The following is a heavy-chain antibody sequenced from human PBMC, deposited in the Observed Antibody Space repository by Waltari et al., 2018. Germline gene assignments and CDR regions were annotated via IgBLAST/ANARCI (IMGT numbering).Heavy chain of an antibody. CDR3: AKDGGDGYNTRGFDY. CDR2: INWKSGNI. Sequence: EVQLVESGGGLLQPGRSLRRSCDSYGFTFDDYAMHWVRQAPGKGLEWVSGINWKSGNIAYADSVKARFTISRDNAKNSLYLQMNSLRAEDTALYYCAKDGGDGYNTRGFDYWGQGTLVTVSS. D-gene: IGHD3-16*01. CDR1: GFTFDDYA. V-gene: IGHV3-9*01. J-gene: IGHJ4*02.